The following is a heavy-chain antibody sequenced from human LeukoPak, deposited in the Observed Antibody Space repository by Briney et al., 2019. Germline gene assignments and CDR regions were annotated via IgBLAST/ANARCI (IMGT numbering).Heavy chain of an antibody. CDR3: ARCPVRGWFDP. Sequence: SETLSLTCAVYGGSFSGYYWSWIRQPPGKGLEWIGEINHSGSTNYNPSRKSRVTISVDTSKNQFSLKLSSVTAADTAVYYCARCPVRGWFDPWGQGTMVTVSS. D-gene: IGHD1-26*01. V-gene: IGHV4-34*01. J-gene: IGHJ5*02. CDR2: INHSGST. CDR1: GGSFSGYY.